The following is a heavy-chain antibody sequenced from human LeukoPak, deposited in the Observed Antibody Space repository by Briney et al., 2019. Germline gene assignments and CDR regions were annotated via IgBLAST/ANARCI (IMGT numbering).Heavy chain of an antibody. CDR1: GYSISSGYY. CDR3: ARDIGGYFDY. CDR2: IYHSGST. D-gene: IGHD3-10*01. Sequence: SSETLSLTCTVSGYSISSGYYWGWIRQPPGKGLEWIGSIYHSGSTYYNPSLKSRVTISVDTSKNQFSLKLSSVTAADTAVYYCARDIGGYFDYWGQGTLATVSS. J-gene: IGHJ4*02. V-gene: IGHV4-38-2*02.